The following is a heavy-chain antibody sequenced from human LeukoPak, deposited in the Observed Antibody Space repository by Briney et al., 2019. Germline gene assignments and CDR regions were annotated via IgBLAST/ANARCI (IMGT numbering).Heavy chain of an antibody. CDR1: GYTFTDYY. CDR2: IVPNSGGT. D-gene: IGHD1-26*01. V-gene: IGHV1-2*02. J-gene: IGHJ4*02. Sequence: SVKVSCKTSGYTFTDYYIQWVRQAPGQGGAWMGWIVPNSGGTNYAQKFQGRVTMTRDTSISTAYMELSRLRYDDTAVYYCATLGATSFDYWGQGTLVTVSS. CDR3: ATLGATSFDY.